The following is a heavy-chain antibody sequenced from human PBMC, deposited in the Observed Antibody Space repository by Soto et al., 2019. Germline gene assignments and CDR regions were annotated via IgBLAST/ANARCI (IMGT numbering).Heavy chain of an antibody. J-gene: IGHJ4*02. V-gene: IGHV3-30-3*01. CDR2: MSYDGSNK. CDR3: ARDGGAY. Sequence: QVQLVESGGGVVQPGRSLRLSCAASGFTFSSYAMHWVRRAPCKGLEWMAVMSYDGSNKYYADSVKGRFTISRDNSKNTLYLQMNSLRPEDTALYYCARDGGAYWGQGTLVIVSS. CDR1: GFTFSSYA. D-gene: IGHD3-16*01.